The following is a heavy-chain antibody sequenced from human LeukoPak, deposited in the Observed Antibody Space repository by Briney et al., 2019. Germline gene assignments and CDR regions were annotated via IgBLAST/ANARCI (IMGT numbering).Heavy chain of an antibody. CDR1: GFTFSDYV. J-gene: IGHJ4*02. D-gene: IGHD3-22*01. CDR3: AKVGSYHDFDY. V-gene: IGHV3-30*02. Sequence: GGSLRLSCAASGFTFSDYVMNWLRQAPGRGLEWVAYIRYDGSHKYYIDSVKGRFTISRDNSKNTLFLQMNSLRAEDSAVYYCAKVGSYHDFDYWGQGTLVTVSS. CDR2: IRYDGSHK.